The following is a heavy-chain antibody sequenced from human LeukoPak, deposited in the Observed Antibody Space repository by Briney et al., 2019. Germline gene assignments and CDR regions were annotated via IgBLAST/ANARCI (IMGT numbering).Heavy chain of an antibody. J-gene: IGHJ3*02. CDR3: ATSPYYGSGSSYDAFDI. CDR2: IIPILGIA. Sequence: SVKVSCKASGGTFSSYAISWVRQAPRQGLEWMGRIIPILGIANYAQKFQGRVTITADKSTSTVYMELSSLRSEDTAVYYCATSPYYGSGSSYDAFDIWGQGTMVTVSS. V-gene: IGHV1-69*04. D-gene: IGHD3-10*01. CDR1: GGTFSSYA.